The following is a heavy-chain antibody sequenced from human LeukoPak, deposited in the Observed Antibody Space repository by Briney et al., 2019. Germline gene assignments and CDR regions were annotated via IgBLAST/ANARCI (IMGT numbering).Heavy chain of an antibody. Sequence: GGSLRLSCAASGFTFSSYTMNWVRQAPGKGLEWVSSISGIRTYIYYADSVKGRFTISRDNAKNSLSLQMNSLRAEDTAVYYCARSYGSGRSFDYWGQGTLVTVSS. CDR1: GFTFSSYT. D-gene: IGHD3-10*01. V-gene: IGHV3-21*01. CDR3: ARSYGSGRSFDY. J-gene: IGHJ4*02. CDR2: ISGIRTYI.